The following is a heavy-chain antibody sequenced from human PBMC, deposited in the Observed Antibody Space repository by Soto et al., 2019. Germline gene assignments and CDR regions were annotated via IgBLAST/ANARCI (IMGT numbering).Heavy chain of an antibody. CDR2: ISGSGGNT. CDR3: AKRDDSGGSRGVPFDY. Sequence: GGALRDLRGASGFLLSRDANTLGPPAPGGGLEWVSAISGSGGNTYYADPVKGRFTISRDNSKNTLFFQMNSLRVEDTAIYYCAKRDDSGGSRGVPFDYSRPGTLVTVSS. CDR1: GFLLSRDA. V-gene: IGHV3-23*01. D-gene: IGHD3-22*01. J-gene: IGHJ4*01.